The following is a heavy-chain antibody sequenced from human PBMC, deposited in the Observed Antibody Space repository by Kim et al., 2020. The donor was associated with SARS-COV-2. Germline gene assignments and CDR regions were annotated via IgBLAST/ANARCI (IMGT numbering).Heavy chain of an antibody. CDR1: GYTFTSYG. CDR3: ARDARMAGEGSYNSQYFF. CDR2: INNYNGNT. Sequence: ASVKVSCKASGYTFTSYGTSWVRQAPGQGLEWMGWINNYNGNTKYAQKFQGRVTMTADTSTSTAYLELRSLRADDTAVYYCARDARMAGEGSYNSQYFFWGQGTLVTVSS. V-gene: IGHV1-18*04. D-gene: IGHD3-10*01. J-gene: IGHJ4*02.